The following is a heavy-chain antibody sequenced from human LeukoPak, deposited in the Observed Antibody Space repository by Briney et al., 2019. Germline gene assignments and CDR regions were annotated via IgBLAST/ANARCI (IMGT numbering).Heavy chain of an antibody. Sequence: PGGSLRLSCAASGFTVCSNYMSWVRQAPGKGLGWVSIIYRGGSTNYADSVKGRFTISRDTSKNTLYLQMNSLRAEDTAVYYCARLSANSSAYFFDYWGQGTLVTVSS. CDR1: GFTVCSNY. D-gene: IGHD3-22*01. V-gene: IGHV3-66*04. CDR3: ARLSANSSAYFFDY. CDR2: IYRGGST. J-gene: IGHJ4*02.